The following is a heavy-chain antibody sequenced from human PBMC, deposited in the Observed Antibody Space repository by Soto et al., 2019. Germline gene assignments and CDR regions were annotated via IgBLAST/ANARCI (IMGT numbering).Heavy chain of an antibody. D-gene: IGHD3-10*01. Sequence: ASVKVSCKASGYTFTSYAMHWVRQAPGQRLEWMGWINAGNGNTKYSQKFQGRVTITRDTSASTAYMELSSLRSEDTAVYHCARYIVRGAIFDYWGQGTLVTSPQ. CDR3: ARYIVRGAIFDY. V-gene: IGHV1-3*01. CDR2: INAGNGNT. CDR1: GYTFTSYA. J-gene: IGHJ4*02.